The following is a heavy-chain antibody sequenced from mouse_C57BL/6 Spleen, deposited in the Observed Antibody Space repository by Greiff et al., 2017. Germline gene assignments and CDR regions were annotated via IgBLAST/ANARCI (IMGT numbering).Heavy chain of an antibody. CDR1: GFTFSDYY. D-gene: IGHD2-3*01. J-gene: IGHJ3*01. V-gene: IGHV5-16*01. CDR3: ASVGYCFPWFAY. Sequence: VQLVESEGGLVQPGSFMKLSCTASGFTFSDYYMAWVRQVPEKGLEWVANINYDGSSTYYLDSLKSRFIISRDNAKNLLYLQMSSLKSEDTTTYYGASVGYCFPWFAYWGQGTLVTVSA. CDR2: INYDGSST.